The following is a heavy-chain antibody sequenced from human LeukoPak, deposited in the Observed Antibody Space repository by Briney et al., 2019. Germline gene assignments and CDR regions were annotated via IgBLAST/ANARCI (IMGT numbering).Heavy chain of an antibody. J-gene: IGHJ5*02. CDR2: ISAYNGNT. V-gene: IGHV1-18*01. Sequence: ASVKVSCKASGYTFTSYGISWVRQAPGQGLEWMGWISAYNGNTNYAQKLQGRVTMTTDTSTSTAYMELRSLRSDDTAVYYCARDTISYSSSWYRWFDPWGQGTLVTVSS. CDR1: GYTFTSYG. D-gene: IGHD6-13*01. CDR3: ARDTISYSSSWYRWFDP.